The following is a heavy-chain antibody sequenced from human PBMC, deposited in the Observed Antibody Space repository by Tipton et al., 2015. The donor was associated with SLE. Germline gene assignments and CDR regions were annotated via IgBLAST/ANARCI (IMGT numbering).Heavy chain of an antibody. D-gene: IGHD5-24*01. CDR3: SDGHHYFDY. J-gene: IGHJ4*02. CDR2: INQDGSEK. CDR1: GFSFSSYW. V-gene: IGHV3-7*01. Sequence: GSLRLSCAASGFSFSSYWMNWVRQAPGKGLEWVANINQDGSEKYYVDSVKGRFTISRDNAKNSLYLQMHSLRAEDTAVYYCSDGHHYFDYWGQGALVTVSS.